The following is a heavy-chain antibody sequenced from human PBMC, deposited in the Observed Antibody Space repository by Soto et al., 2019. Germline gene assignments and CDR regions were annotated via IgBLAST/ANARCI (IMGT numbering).Heavy chain of an antibody. J-gene: IGHJ1*01. CDR2: ISSSSSYI. D-gene: IGHD2-21*02. V-gene: IGHV3-21*01. CDR3: ARDKVVVTAMEGRYFQH. Sequence: EVQLVESGGGLVKPGGSLRFSCAASGFTFSSYSMNWVRQAPGKGLEWVSSISSSSSYIYYADSVKGRFTISRDNAKKSLYLQMNSLRAEDTAVYYCARDKVVVTAMEGRYFQHWGQGTLVTVSS. CDR1: GFTFSSYS.